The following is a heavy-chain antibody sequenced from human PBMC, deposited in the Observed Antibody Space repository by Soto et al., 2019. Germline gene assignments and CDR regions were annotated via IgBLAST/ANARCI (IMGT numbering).Heavy chain of an antibody. CDR2: IYPGDSDT. Sequence: GESLKISCKGSGYSFTSYWIGWVRQMPGKGLEWMGIIYPGDSDTRYSPSFQGQVTISADKSISTAYLQWSSLKASDTAMYYCARCRVSSGSYSDAFDIWGQGAMVTVSS. V-gene: IGHV5-51*01. D-gene: IGHD1-26*01. J-gene: IGHJ3*02. CDR3: ARCRVSSGSYSDAFDI. CDR1: GYSFTSYW.